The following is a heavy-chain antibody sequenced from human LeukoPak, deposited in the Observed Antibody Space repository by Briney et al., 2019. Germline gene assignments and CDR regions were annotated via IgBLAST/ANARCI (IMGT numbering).Heavy chain of an antibody. V-gene: IGHV5-51*01. CDR2: IYPGGSDT. J-gene: IGHJ6*03. Sequence: GESLKISCKSSGYSFTSYWIGWVRQMPGKGLEWMGIIYPGGSDTRYSPSFQGQVTISADRSISTAYLQWSSLKASDTAMYYCARLSSITIFGTNYYYYYMDVWGKGTTVTVSS. D-gene: IGHD3-3*01. CDR3: ARLSSITIFGTNYYYYYMDV. CDR1: GYSFTSYW.